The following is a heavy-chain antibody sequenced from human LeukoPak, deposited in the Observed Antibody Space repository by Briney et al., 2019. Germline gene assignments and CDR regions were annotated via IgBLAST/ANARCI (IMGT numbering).Heavy chain of an antibody. CDR2: MYTSGST. V-gene: IGHV4-4*07. J-gene: IGHJ4*02. D-gene: IGHD3-10*01. Sequence: SETLSLTCTVSGGSISSYYWSWIRQPAGKGPEWIGRMYTSGSTNYNPSLKSRVTMSVDTSRNQFSLKLSSVTAADTAVYYCARDAYYYGSGSYPFDYWGQGTLVTVSS. CDR3: ARDAYYYGSGSYPFDY. CDR1: GGSISSYY.